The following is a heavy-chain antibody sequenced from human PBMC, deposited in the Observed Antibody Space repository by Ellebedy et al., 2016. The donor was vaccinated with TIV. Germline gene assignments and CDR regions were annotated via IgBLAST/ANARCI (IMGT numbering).Heavy chain of an antibody. Sequence: PGGSLRLSCAASGFTFSRYAMAWVRQAPGKGVEWVSAIGPSSNYAFYADSVKGRFIISRDNFRNTLYLQMDNLRGEDTAVYYCAKEMVSRSSLTFDYWGQGTLLTVSS. CDR1: GFTFSRYA. CDR3: AKEMVSRSSLTFDY. D-gene: IGHD1-26*01. V-gene: IGHV3-23*01. J-gene: IGHJ4*02. CDR2: IGPSSNYA.